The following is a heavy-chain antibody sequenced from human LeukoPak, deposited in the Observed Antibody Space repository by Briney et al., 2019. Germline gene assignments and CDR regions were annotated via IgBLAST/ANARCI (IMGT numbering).Heavy chain of an antibody. CDR2: MYLSGTT. J-gene: IGHJ6*02. Sequence: PSETLSLTCTVSGDSINSLDLWSWVRQPPGKGLEWIGEMYLSGTTHYNPSLKSRVTISVDTSKNQFSLKLSSVTAADTAVYYCARDRHSGYYYYYYGMDVWGQGTTVTVSS. CDR1: GDSINSLDL. D-gene: IGHD5-12*01. CDR3: ARDRHSGYYYYYYGMDV. V-gene: IGHV4-4*02.